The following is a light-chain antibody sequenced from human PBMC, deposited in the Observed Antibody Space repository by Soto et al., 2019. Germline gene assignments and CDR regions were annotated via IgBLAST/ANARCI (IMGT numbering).Light chain of an antibody. CDR1: QTISSW. V-gene: IGKV1-5*03. CDR3: QHYNSYSEA. CDR2: KAS. Sequence: DIQVPQCTSTMSGSLGGRVTSTCRASQTISSWLAWYQQKPGKAPKLLIYKASTLKSGVPSRFSGSGSGTEFTLTISSLQPDDFATYYCQHYNSYSEAFGQGTKVDIK. J-gene: IGKJ1*01.